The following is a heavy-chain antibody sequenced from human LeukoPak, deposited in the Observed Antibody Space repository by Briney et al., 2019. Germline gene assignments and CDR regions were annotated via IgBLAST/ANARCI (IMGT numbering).Heavy chain of an antibody. D-gene: IGHD4-23*01. CDR1: GGSISNNNW. CDR3: ARTTVAPFFPYFDL. V-gene: IGHV4-4*02. CDR2: IHQSGTA. Sequence: KASETLSLTCAVSGGSISNNNWCSWVRQPPGKGLEWIGEIHQSGTANHNPSLKSRVTLSFDKSKSQFSLKLSSVTAADTAVYFCARTTVAPFFPYFDLWGRGTLVTVSS. J-gene: IGHJ2*01.